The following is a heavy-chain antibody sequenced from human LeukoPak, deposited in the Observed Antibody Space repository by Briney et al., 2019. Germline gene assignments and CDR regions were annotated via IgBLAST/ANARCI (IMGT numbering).Heavy chain of an antibody. D-gene: IGHD4-17*01. J-gene: IGHJ3*02. CDR2: IYYSRST. CDR1: GGSITSYY. V-gene: IGHV4-59*01. CDR3: AKWSDYANAFDI. Sequence: SETLSLTCTVSGGSITSYYWSGIRQSPGKGLEWIGHIYYSRSTNYSPSLKSQVAISIDTSRKQFSLKVSSVTAADTAMYYCAKWSDYANAFDIWGQGTVVIVSS.